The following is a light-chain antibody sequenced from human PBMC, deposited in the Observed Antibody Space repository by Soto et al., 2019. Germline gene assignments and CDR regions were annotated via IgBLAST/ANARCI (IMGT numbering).Light chain of an antibody. J-gene: IGLJ2*01. Sequence: QSALTQPASVSGSPGQSITISCSGTSSDVGGYNYVSWYQQHPGKAPKLMIYDVSHRPSGVSNRFSGSKSGNTASLTISGLQAEDEADYYCSSYTSSSTLYVIFGGGTKLTVL. CDR2: DVS. CDR3: SSYTSSSTLYVI. CDR1: SSDVGGYNY. V-gene: IGLV2-14*03.